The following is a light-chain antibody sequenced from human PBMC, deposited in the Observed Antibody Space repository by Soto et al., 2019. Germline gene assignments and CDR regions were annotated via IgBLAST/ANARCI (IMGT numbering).Light chain of an antibody. CDR1: SSDVGGYNY. CDR3: SSFTSINTWV. J-gene: IGLJ3*02. V-gene: IGLV2-14*01. Sequence: LTQPASVSGSPGQSIPISCTGTSSDVGGYNYVSWYQQHPGKAPKLMIYEVSNRPSGVSNRFFGSKSGNTASLTISGLQTEDEADYYCSSFTSINTWVFGGGTKLTVL. CDR2: EVS.